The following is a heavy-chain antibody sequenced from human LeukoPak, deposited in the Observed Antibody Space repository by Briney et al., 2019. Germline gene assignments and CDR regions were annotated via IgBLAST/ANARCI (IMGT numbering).Heavy chain of an antibody. CDR1: GYTFTGYY. V-gene: IGHV1-2*02. CDR3: ARTTGHVVVVAATHLGY. J-gene: IGHJ4*02. CDR2: INPNSGGT. D-gene: IGHD2-15*01. Sequence: ASVKVSCKASGYTFTGYYMHWMRQAPGQGLEWMGWINPNSGGTNYAQKFQGRVTMTRDTSISTAYMELSRLRSDDTAVYYCARTTGHVVVVAATHLGYWGQGTLVTVSS.